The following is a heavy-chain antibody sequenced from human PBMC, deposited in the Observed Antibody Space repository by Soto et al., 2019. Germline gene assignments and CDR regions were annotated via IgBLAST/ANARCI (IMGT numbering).Heavy chain of an antibody. D-gene: IGHD1-7*01. CDR3: ASRDPGTSVDY. V-gene: IGHV4-4*02. Sequence: SETLSLTCAVSGGSFTSNNWWTWVRQPPGQGLEWIGEIYRTGSTNYNPSLKSRVTISLDKSENQFSLKVTSLTASDTAVYYCASRDPGTSVDYWGQGTLVTVSS. CDR1: GGSFTSNNW. CDR2: IYRTGST. J-gene: IGHJ4*02.